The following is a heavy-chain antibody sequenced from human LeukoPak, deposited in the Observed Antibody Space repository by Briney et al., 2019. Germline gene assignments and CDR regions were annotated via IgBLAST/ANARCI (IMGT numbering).Heavy chain of an antibody. CDR1: GFTFSSYA. CDR3: AKDTRYSGSYYFVFDY. CDR2: ISGSGGST. D-gene: IGHD1-26*01. Sequence: GGSLRLSCAASGFTFSSYAMSWVRQAPGKGLEWVSAISGSGGSTYYADSVKGRFTISRDDSKNTLYLQMNSLRAEDTAVYYCAKDTRYSGSYYFVFDYWGQGTLVTVSS. J-gene: IGHJ4*02. V-gene: IGHV3-23*01.